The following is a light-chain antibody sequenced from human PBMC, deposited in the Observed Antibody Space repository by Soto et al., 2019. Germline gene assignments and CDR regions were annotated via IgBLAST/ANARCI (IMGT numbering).Light chain of an antibody. J-gene: IGKJ1*01. V-gene: IGKV3-20*01. Sequence: IVLTQFPGSLSLSPGDSATLSCRASRSVDTDYLAWYQQRPGQAPRLLIYGASNRATGIPDRFSGSGSGTDFTLTISRLEPEDVAVHCCQQDYNFPSWTFGQGTKVEIK. CDR3: QQDYNFPSWT. CDR2: GAS. CDR1: RSVDTDY.